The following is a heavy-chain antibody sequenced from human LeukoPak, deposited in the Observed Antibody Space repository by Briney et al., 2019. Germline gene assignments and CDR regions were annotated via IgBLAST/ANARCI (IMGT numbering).Heavy chain of an antibody. CDR1: GFTFSSYT. D-gene: IGHD6-13*01. CDR2: ISGSSRHK. Sequence: GGALRLSCAASGFTFSSYTMNWVRQAPGEGLECGSSISGSSRHKYYADSVKGRFTFSRDNAKNSLYLQMNSLRAEDTAVYYCARTANFAAGYYIDYWGQGTLVTVSS. CDR3: ARTANFAAGYYIDY. J-gene: IGHJ4*02. V-gene: IGHV3-21*01.